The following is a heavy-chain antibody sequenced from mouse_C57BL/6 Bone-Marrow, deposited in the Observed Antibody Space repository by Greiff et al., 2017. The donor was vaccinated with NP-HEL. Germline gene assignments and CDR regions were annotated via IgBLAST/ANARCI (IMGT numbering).Heavy chain of an antibody. CDR3: ARWFAY. J-gene: IGHJ3*01. CDR2: ISSGGSYT. V-gene: IGHV5-6*02. Sequence: EVKLVESGGDLVKPGGSLKLSCAASGFTFSSYGMSWVRQTPDKRLEWVATISSGGSYTYYPDSVKGRFTISRDNAKNTLYLQMSSLKSEDTAMYYCARWFAYWGQGTRVTVSA. CDR1: GFTFSSYG.